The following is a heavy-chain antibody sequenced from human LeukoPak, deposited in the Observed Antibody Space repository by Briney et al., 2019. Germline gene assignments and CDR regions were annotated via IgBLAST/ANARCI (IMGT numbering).Heavy chain of an antibody. CDR1: GGTFSSYA. Sequence: GASVKVSCKASGGTFSSYAISWVRQAPGQGLEWMGGIIPIFGTANYAQKFQGRVTITADESTSTAYMELRSLRSEDTAVYYCASGVREPHDAFDIWGQGTMVTVSS. CDR2: IIPIFGTA. J-gene: IGHJ3*02. CDR3: ASGVREPHDAFDI. D-gene: IGHD1-14*01. V-gene: IGHV1-69*13.